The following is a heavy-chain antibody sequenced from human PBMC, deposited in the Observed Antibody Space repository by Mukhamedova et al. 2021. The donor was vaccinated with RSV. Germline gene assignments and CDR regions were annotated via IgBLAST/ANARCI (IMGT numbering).Heavy chain of an antibody. CDR2: IRTKASNYAT. Sequence: VRQASGKGLEWVDRIRTKASNYATAYGESVEGRFTFSRDDSKNTAYLQMNSLKTEDTAMYYCTRPYDFWTGHLSFDPWGQGTLVT. D-gene: IGHD3-3*01. J-gene: IGHJ5*02. CDR3: TRPYDFWTGHLSFDP. V-gene: IGHV3-73*01.